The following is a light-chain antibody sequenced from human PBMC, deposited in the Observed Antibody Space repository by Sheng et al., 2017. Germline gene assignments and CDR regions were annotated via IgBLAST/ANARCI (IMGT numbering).Light chain of an antibody. V-gene: IGKV3-15*01. J-gene: IGKJ2*01. Sequence: IVLTQSPGTLSLSPGERATLSCRASQSISTNLAWYQQKPGQAPRLLIFGASSRGAGIPVRFSGSGSGTEFTLTISSLQSEDFAVYYCQQYNDWPMYTFGQGTKLEIK. CDR2: GAS. CDR3: QQYNDWPMYT. CDR1: QSISTN.